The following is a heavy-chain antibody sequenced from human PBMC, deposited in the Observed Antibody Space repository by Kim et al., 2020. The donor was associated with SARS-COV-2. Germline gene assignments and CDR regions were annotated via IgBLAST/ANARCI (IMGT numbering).Heavy chain of an antibody. Sequence: GGSLRLSCAASGFSFSTYSMNWVRQVPGKGLECLSYISSSSSDIHYADSVKGRFTISRDNAKKSLYLQMNILRDEDTAVDFCASDFSDSGSYPRRGVYWRRGSRVTVSS. CDR2: ISSSSSDI. CDR1: GFSFSTYS. CDR3: ASDFSDSGSYPRRGVY. J-gene: IGHJ4*02. V-gene: IGHV3-21*05. D-gene: IGHD3-10*01.